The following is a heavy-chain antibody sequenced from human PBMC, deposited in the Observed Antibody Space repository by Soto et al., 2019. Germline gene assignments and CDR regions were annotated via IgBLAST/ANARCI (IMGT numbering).Heavy chain of an antibody. D-gene: IGHD6-13*01. J-gene: IGHJ4*02. V-gene: IGHV4-34*01. CDR2: INHSGST. CDR3: ARVRIAARPFDY. Sequence: QVQLQQWGAGLLKPSETLSLTCAVYGGSFSGYYWSWIRQPPGKGLEWIGEINHSGSTNYNPSLKSRVTISVDTSKHQFALKLSSVTAADTAVYYCARVRIAARPFDYWGQGTLVTVSS. CDR1: GGSFSGYY.